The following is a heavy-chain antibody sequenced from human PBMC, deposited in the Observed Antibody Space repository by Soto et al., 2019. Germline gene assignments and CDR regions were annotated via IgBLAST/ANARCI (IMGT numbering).Heavy chain of an antibody. Sequence: PSETLSLTCTVSGGSISSYYWSWIRQPPGKGLEWIGYIYYSGSTNYNPSLKSRVTISVDTSKNQFSLKLSSVTAADTAVYYCASGRLAARTRSSYYYYYMDVWGKGTTGTVSS. CDR3: ASGRLAARTRSSYYYYYMDV. J-gene: IGHJ6*03. V-gene: IGHV4-59*01. CDR1: GGSISSYY. D-gene: IGHD6-6*01. CDR2: IYYSGST.